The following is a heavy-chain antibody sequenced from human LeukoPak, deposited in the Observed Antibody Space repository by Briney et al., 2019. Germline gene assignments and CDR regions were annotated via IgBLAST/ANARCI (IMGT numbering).Heavy chain of an antibody. D-gene: IGHD3-22*01. CDR3: ARGVDYYDSSGTIDY. CDR2: VWYDGSKT. V-gene: IGHV3-33*08. CDR1: GFTFSSYA. J-gene: IGHJ4*02. Sequence: GGSLRLSCAASGFTFSSYAMSWVRQAPGKGLEWVAVVWYDGSKTYSADSVKGRITISRDDSKNTLYLQMNSPRAEDTAVYYCARGVDYYDSSGTIDYWGQGTLVTVSS.